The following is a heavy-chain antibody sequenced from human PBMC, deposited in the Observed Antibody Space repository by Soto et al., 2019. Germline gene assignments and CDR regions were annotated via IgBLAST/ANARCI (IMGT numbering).Heavy chain of an antibody. Sequence: QVQLVQSGAEVRKPGASVKVSCKASGNTFASYGMHWVRQAPGQRPEWMGWINVGNGNAKYSQKFQGRVAITSDTFASHVFMGMSSLRSENTAVFYCAMVRDWLVFGYWGQGTLVTVSS. CDR2: INVGNGNA. V-gene: IGHV1-3*01. D-gene: IGHD3-10*01. CDR1: GNTFASYG. CDR3: AMVRDWLVFGY. J-gene: IGHJ4*02.